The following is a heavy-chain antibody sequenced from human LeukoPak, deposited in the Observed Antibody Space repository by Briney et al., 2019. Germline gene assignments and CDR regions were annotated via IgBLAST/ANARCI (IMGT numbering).Heavy chain of an antibody. J-gene: IGHJ5*02. Sequence: SQTLSLTCGMPVDTVSITSAACNCIRQSPSRGIECLGRTYYRSKWYNDYAVTVKSRITINPDTSKNQFSLQLNSVTPDDTAVYYCARAQGVSGMNWFDPWGQGTLVAVSS. CDR3: ARAQGVSGMNWFDP. CDR1: VDTVSITSAA. D-gene: IGHD2-8*01. CDR2: TYYRSKWYN. V-gene: IGHV6-1*01.